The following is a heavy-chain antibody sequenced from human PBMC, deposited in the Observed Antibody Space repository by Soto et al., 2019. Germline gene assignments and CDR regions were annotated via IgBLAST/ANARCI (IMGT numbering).Heavy chain of an antibody. CDR2: FDPEDGET. CDR3: ATLYSSSPTATTFIY. Sequence: ASVKVSCKVPGYTLTELSMHWVRQAPGKGLEWMGGFDPEDGETIYAQKFQGRVTMTEDTSTDTAYMELSSLRSEDTAVYYCATLYSSSPTATTFIYWCQGTLVTGSS. D-gene: IGHD6-13*01. V-gene: IGHV1-24*01. J-gene: IGHJ4*02. CDR1: GYTLTELS.